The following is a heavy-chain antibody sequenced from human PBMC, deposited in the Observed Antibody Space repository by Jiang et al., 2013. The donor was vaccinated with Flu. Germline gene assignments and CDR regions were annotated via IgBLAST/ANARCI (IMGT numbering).Heavy chain of an antibody. CDR3: ARIGMNYDILTGYYKSHHWFDP. Sequence: KPTQTLTLTCTFSGFSLSTSGMCVSWIRQPPGKALEWLARIDWDDDKYYSTSLKTRLTISKDTSKNQVVLTMTNMDPVDTATYYCARIGMNYDILTGYYKSHHWFDPWGQKGPWSPSPQ. J-gene: IGHJ5*01. D-gene: IGHD3-9*01. CDR2: IDWDDDK. V-gene: IGHV2-70*11. CDR1: GFSLSTSGMC.